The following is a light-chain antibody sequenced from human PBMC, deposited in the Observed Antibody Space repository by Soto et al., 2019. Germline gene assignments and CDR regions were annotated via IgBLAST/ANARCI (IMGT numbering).Light chain of an antibody. CDR2: WAS. V-gene: IGKV4-1*01. Sequence: DIVMTQSPDSLAVSLGERATINCKSSQSVLYSSDNKNYLAWFQQKPGQPPKLLIYWASTRESGVPERFSGRGSGTDFTLTISSLQAEDLAVYYCQQSFSPPLTFGGGTKVEIK. CDR1: QSVLYSSDNKNY. J-gene: IGKJ4*01. CDR3: QQSFSPPLT.